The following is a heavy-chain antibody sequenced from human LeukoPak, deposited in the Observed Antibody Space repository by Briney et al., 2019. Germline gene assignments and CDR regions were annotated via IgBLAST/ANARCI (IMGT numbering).Heavy chain of an antibody. J-gene: IGHJ6*02. V-gene: IGHV3-11*01. Sequence: PGGSLRLSCAASGFTFSNYYISWIRQDPLKGLEWVSYISSSGSTIYYADSVKGRFTISRDNAKNSLYLQMNSLRAEDTAVYYCARDPWRGMDVWGQGTTVTVSS. CDR1: GFTFSNYY. D-gene: IGHD5-12*01. CDR2: ISSSGSTI. CDR3: ARDPWRGMDV.